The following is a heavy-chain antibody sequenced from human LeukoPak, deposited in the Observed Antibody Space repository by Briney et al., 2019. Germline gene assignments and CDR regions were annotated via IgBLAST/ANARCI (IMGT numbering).Heavy chain of an antibody. D-gene: IGHD2-2*01. V-gene: IGHV3-30*02. CDR1: GFSFSSYR. CDR2: IRYDGSNK. CDR3: AKVTDCSSTSCYDGGYY. Sequence: GGSLRLSCAASGFSFSSYRMNWVRQAPGKGLEWVAFIRYDGSNKYYADSVKGRFTISRDNSKNTLYLQMNSLRAEDTAVYYCAKVTDCSSTSCYDGGYYWGQGTLVTVSS. J-gene: IGHJ4*02.